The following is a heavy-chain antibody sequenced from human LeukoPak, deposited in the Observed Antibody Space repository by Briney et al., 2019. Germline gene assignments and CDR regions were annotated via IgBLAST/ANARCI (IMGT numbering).Heavy chain of an antibody. J-gene: IGHJ5*02. Sequence: ASVKVSCKASGYIFTGCYMHWVRQAPGQGLEWMGRINPNSGGTNYAQKFQGRVTMTRDTSISTAYMELSRLRSDDTAVYYCARVRCSGGSCYSGLNWFDPWGQGTLVTVSS. CDR3: ARVRCSGGSCYSGLNWFDP. D-gene: IGHD2-15*01. CDR1: GYIFTGCY. CDR2: INPNSGGT. V-gene: IGHV1-2*06.